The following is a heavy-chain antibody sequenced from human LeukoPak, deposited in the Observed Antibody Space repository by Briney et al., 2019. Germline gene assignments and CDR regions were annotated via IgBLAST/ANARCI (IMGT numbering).Heavy chain of an antibody. Sequence: PSETLSLTCTVSGGSISSYYWSWIRQPPGKGLEWIGYIYYSGSTNYKPSLKSRVTISVDTSKNQFSLNLSSVTAADTAVYYCARGYTSGWSPALDIWGQGTMVTVSS. CDR3: ARGYTSGWSPALDI. D-gene: IGHD6-19*01. CDR1: GGSISSYY. V-gene: IGHV4-59*01. CDR2: IYYSGST. J-gene: IGHJ3*02.